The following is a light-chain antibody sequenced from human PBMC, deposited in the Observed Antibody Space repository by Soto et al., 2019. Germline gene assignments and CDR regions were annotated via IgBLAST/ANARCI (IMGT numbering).Light chain of an antibody. Sequence: DSQMTQSPSTLSSPVGDRVAITCRASQSISSWLAWYQQKPGKAPKLLIYGASTLQSGVPSRFSGSGSGTDYTLTISSLQPEDFATYYCQQSYRTPTFGQGIRLEIK. CDR3: QQSYRTPT. CDR2: GAS. V-gene: IGKV1-39*01. CDR1: QSISSW. J-gene: IGKJ5*01.